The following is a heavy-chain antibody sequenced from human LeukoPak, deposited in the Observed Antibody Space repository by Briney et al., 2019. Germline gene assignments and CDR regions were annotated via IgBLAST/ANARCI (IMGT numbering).Heavy chain of an antibody. J-gene: IGHJ4*02. V-gene: IGHV3-23*01. D-gene: IGHD2-15*01. CDR1: GFTFSTYA. CDR2: ISGIGSDT. CDR3: AKGIITPDY. Sequence: PGGSLRLSCAASGFTFSTYAMSWARQAPGKGLEWVSGISGIGSDTYYADSEKGRSTISRDNSKNTLYLDMNSLRAAEDTAVYHCAKGIITPDYWGQGTLVTVSS.